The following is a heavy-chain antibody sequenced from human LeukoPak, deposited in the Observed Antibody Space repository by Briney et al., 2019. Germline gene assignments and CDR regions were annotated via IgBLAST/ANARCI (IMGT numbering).Heavy chain of an antibody. Sequence: GASVKVSCKASGYTFTGYYMHWVRQAPGQGLEWMGWINPNSGGTNYAQKFQGRVTMTRDTSISTAYMELSRLRSDDPAVYYCAGGSYYDSSGYYGFDIWGQGTMVTVSS. V-gene: IGHV1-2*02. CDR2: INPNSGGT. D-gene: IGHD3-22*01. J-gene: IGHJ3*02. CDR1: GYTFTGYY. CDR3: AGGSYYDSSGYYGFDI.